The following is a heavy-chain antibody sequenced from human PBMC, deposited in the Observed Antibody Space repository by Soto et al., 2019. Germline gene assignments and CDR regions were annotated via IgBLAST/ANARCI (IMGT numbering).Heavy chain of an antibody. Sequence: GGSLRLSCTASGFTFGDYAMSWFRQAPGKGLEWVGFIRSKAYGGTTEYAASVKGRFTISRDDSKSIAYLQMNSLKTEDTAVYYCTRVQDIVVVPAASGYFDLWGRGTLVTVSS. J-gene: IGHJ2*01. CDR1: GFTFGDYA. D-gene: IGHD2-2*01. V-gene: IGHV3-49*03. CDR2: IRSKAYGGTT. CDR3: TRVQDIVVVPAASGYFDL.